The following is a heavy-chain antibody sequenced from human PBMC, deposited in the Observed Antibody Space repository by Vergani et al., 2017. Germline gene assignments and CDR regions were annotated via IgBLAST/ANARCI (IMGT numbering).Heavy chain of an antibody. D-gene: IGHD3-3*01. CDR2: IYPGDSDT. V-gene: IGHV5-51*01. CDR1: GYSFTSYW. CDR3: AKTHDFSSLYSSYNWFDP. Sequence: EVQLVQSGAEVKKPGESLKISCKGSGYSFTSYWIGWVRQMPGKGLEWMGIIYPGDSDTRYSPSFQGHVTISADKSISTAYLQWSSLKASDTAMYYCAKTHDFSSLYSSYNWFDPWGQGTQVTVSS. J-gene: IGHJ5*02.